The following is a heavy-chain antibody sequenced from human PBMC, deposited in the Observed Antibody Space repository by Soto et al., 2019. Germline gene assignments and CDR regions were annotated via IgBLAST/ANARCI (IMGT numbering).Heavy chain of an antibody. D-gene: IGHD3-10*01. CDR1: GFTFSTYA. J-gene: IGHJ6*02. CDR3: AKVWFGELKFYYGMDV. V-gene: IGHV3-23*01. CDR2: ISGSGGST. Sequence: EVQLLESGGGLVQPGGSLRLSCAASGFTFSTYAMSWVRQAPGKGLEWVSAISGSGGSTYYADSVKGRFTISRDNSKNTLYLQMNSLRAEDTAVYYCAKVWFGELKFYYGMDVWGQGTTVTVSS.